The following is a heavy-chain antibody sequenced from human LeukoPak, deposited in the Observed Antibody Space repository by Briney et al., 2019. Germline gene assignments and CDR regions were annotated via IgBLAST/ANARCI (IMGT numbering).Heavy chain of an antibody. D-gene: IGHD3-22*01. CDR1: GFTFDDYA. CDR3: AKDMGSGYAYFDY. J-gene: IGHJ4*02. Sequence: PGRSLRLSCAASGFTFDDYAMHWVRQAPGKGLEWVSGISWNSGSIGYADSVKGRFTISRDNAKNSLYLQMNSLRAEDTALYYCAKDMGSGYAYFDYWGQGTLATVSS. CDR2: ISWNSGSI. V-gene: IGHV3-9*01.